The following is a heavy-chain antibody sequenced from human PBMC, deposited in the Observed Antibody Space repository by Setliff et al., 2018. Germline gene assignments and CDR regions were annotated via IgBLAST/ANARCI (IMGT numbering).Heavy chain of an antibody. J-gene: IGHJ3*02. V-gene: IGHV1-2*06. D-gene: IGHD3-16*01. CDR3: ARDGGGDSDAFDI. CDR1: GYTFTGYY. Sequence: ASVKVSCKASGYTFTGYYMYWVRQAPGQGLEWMGRINPSSGATIYAQKFQGRVTMTSDTSISTAYMELGRLRSDDTAVYFCARDGGGDSDAFDIWGRGTMVT. CDR2: INPSSGAT.